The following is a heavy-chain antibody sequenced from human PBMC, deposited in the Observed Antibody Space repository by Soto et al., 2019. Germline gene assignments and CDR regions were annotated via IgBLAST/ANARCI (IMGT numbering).Heavy chain of an antibody. V-gene: IGHV5-10-1*01. Sequence: GASLKISCKGSGYSFTSYWISWVRQMPGKGLEWMGRIDPSDSYTNYSPSFQGHVTISADKSISTAYLQWGSLKASDTAMYYCARGLELQERWFDPWGQGTLVTVSS. J-gene: IGHJ5*02. D-gene: IGHD1-7*01. CDR1: GYSFTSYW. CDR3: ARGLELQERWFDP. CDR2: IDPSDSYT.